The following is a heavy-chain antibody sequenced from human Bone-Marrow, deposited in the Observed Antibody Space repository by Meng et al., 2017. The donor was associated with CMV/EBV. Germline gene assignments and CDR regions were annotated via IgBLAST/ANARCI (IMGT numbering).Heavy chain of an antibody. V-gene: IGHV3-48*03. D-gene: IGHD3-3*01. CDR3: ARELGGGFWSGYFDY. CDR1: GFTFTTYE. Sequence: GESLKISCAASGFTFTTYEMNGVRQAPGKGLEWVSYISSGGGTIYSDDSVRGRFTPSRDNAKNSLHLQMNSLRAEDTAVYYCARELGGGFWSGYFDYWGQGTLVTVSS. J-gene: IGHJ4*02. CDR2: ISSGGGTI.